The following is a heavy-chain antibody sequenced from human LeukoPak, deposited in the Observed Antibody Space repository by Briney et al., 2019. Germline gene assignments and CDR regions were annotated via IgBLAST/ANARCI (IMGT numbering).Heavy chain of an antibody. V-gene: IGHV3-21*01. D-gene: IGHD1-7*01. J-gene: IGHJ4*02. Sequence: GGSLRLSCAASGFTFSSYSMNWVRQAPGKGLEWVSSISSSSSYIYYADSVKGRFTISRDNAKNSLYLQMHSLRAEDTAVYYCARDRVQIWHYVGTFDVWGQGALVTVSS. CDR2: ISSSSSYI. CDR3: ARDRVQIWHYVGTFDV. CDR1: GFTFSSYS.